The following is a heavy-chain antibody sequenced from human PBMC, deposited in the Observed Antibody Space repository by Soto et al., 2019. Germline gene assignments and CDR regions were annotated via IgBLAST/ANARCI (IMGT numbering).Heavy chain of an antibody. CDR2: ISYDGSNK. CDR3: ARDRTQVGATPQVGYYGMDV. J-gene: IGHJ6*02. CDR1: GFTFSSYA. Sequence: QVQLVESGGGVVQPGRSLRLSCAASGFTFSSYAMHWVRQAPGKGLEWVAVISYDGSNKYYADSVKGRFTISRDNSKNTLYLQMNSLRAEDTAVYYCARDRTQVGATPQVGYYGMDVWGQGTTVTVSS. D-gene: IGHD1-26*01. V-gene: IGHV3-30-3*01.